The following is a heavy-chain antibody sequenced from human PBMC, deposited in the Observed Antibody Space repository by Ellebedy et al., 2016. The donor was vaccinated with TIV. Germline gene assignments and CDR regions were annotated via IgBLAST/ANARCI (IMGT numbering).Heavy chain of an antibody. J-gene: IGHJ4*02. Sequence: AASVKVSCKVSGYIFTDYYIHWFRQAPGQEFESMGWINPNNGGTNYAQKFQDRVTMTRDTTISTVYMDLSRLTSDDTAVYYCTRGPSGGYFDYWGQGTLVPVSS. CDR1: GYIFTDYY. CDR2: INPNNGGT. CDR3: TRGPSGGYFDY. V-gene: IGHV1-2*02. D-gene: IGHD3-10*01.